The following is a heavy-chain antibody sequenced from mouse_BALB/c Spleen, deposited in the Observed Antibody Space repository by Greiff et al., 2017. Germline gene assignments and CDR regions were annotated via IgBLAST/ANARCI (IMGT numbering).Heavy chain of an antibody. V-gene: IGHV14-3*02. D-gene: IGHD1-1*01. CDR2: IDPANGNT. J-gene: IGHJ3*01. CDR3: ARDDLLRSWFAY. Sequence: VQLQQSGAELVKPGASVKLSCTASGFNIKDTYMHWVKQRPEQGLEWIGRIDPANGNTKYDPKFQGKATITADTSSNTAYLQLSSLTSEDTAVYYCARDDLLRSWFAYWGQETLVTVSA. CDR1: GFNIKDTY.